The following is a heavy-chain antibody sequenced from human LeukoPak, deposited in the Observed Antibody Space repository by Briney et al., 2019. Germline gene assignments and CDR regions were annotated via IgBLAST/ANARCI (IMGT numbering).Heavy chain of an antibody. CDR3: AKDVPPLYDFWSGWFH. V-gene: IGHV3-30*02. CDR2: IRYDGSNK. CDR1: GFTFSSYG. J-gene: IGHJ1*01. Sequence: GGSLRLSCAASGFTFSSYGMHWVRQAPGKGLEWVAFIRYDGSNKYYADSVKGRFTISRDNSKNTLYLQMNSLRAEDTAVYYCAKDVPPLYDFWSGWFHWGQGTLVTVSS. D-gene: IGHD3-3*01.